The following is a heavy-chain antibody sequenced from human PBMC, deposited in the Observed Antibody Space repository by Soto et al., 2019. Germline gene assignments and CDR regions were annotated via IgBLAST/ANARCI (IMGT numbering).Heavy chain of an antibody. V-gene: IGHV3-30-3*01. D-gene: IGHD5-18*01. J-gene: IGHJ4*02. CDR3: AIEWRHDGLDY. CDR2: ISYEGSNK. Sequence: PGGSLRLSCAAPGFTSSSYAMHWVRQARGKGLEWVAVISYEGSNKYYADSVKGRFIISRDNSKSTLYLQMNSLRAEDTAVYYCAIEWRHDGLDYWGQGTLVTVSS. CDR1: GFTSSSYA.